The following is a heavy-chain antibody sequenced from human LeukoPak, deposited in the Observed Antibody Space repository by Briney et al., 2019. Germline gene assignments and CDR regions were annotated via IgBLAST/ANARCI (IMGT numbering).Heavy chain of an antibody. D-gene: IGHD6-13*01. CDR3: ARDISSWANSDFDY. Sequence: GGSLRLSCAASGFTFSTYAMNWVRQAPGKGLEWVSYISFGSSTIYYADSVKGRFTISRDNAKNSLYLQMNSLRAEDTAVYYCARDISSWANSDFDYWGQGTLVTVSS. CDR1: GFTFSTYA. V-gene: IGHV3-48*04. CDR2: ISFGSSTI. J-gene: IGHJ4*02.